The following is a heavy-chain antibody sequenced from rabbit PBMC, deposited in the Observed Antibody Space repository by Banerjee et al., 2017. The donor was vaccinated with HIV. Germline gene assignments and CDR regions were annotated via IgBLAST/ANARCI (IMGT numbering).Heavy chain of an antibody. Sequence: QEQLEESGGDLVKPGASLTLTCTASGFTLNSDWMCWVRQAPGKGLEWIAFIDVGSSSSTSYSSWAEGRFSISKTSSTTVTLQMPSLTAAATATDFCVRGGGVYAGYGHGDDSFDPWGPGTLVTVS. CDR1: GFTLNSDW. V-gene: IGHV1S45*01. J-gene: IGHJ2*01. D-gene: IGHD7-1*01. CDR3: VRGGGVYAGYGHGDDSFDP. CDR2: IDVGSSSST.